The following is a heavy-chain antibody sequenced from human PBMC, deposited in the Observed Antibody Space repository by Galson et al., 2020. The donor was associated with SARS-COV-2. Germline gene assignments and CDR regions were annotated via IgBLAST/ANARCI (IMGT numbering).Heavy chain of an antibody. J-gene: IGHJ4*02. CDR3: AREGAGFNDFFFDS. D-gene: IGHD1-1*01. CDR2: ISTDPSHT. Sequence: GGSLRLSCAASGFTFPEYYMTWIRQAPGKGLEWVSYISTDPSHTKYSDSVTGRFTISRDNTKNLLYLEMNSLRAEDTAVYYCAREGAGFNDFFFDSWGQGTLVSVSS. CDR1: GFTFPEYY. V-gene: IGHV3-11*06.